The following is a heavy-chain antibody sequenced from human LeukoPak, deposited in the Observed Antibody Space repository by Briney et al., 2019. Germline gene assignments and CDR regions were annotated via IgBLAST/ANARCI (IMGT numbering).Heavy chain of an antibody. V-gene: IGHV4-59*01. CDR3: AREVGYCSGGSCYSYFDY. CDR2: IYYSGST. Sequence: SETLSLTCTVSGXSISSYYWSWIRQPPGKGLEWIGYIYYSGSTNYNASLTNRVTISVDTSKNQFSLKLSSVTAADTAVYYCAREVGYCSGGSCYSYFDYWGQGTLVTVSS. D-gene: IGHD2-15*01. CDR1: GXSISSYY. J-gene: IGHJ4*02.